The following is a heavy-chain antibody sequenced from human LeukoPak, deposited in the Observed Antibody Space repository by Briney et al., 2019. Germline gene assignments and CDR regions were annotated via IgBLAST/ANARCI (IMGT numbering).Heavy chain of an antibody. V-gene: IGHV4-34*01. CDR3: ARGPLYRILGAFDI. CDR1: GGSFSGYY. CDR2: INHSGST. J-gene: IGHJ3*02. D-gene: IGHD2/OR15-2a*01. Sequence: SETLSLTCAVYGGSFSGYYWSWIRQPPGKGLEWIGEINHSGSTNYNPSLKSRVTISVDTSKNQFSLKPSSVTAADTAVYYCARGPLYRILGAFDIWGQGTMVTVSS.